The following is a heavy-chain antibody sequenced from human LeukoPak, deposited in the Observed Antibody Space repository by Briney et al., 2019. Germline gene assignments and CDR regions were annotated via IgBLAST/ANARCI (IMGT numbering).Heavy chain of an antibody. CDR2: ISAYNGNT. Sequence: ASVKVSCKASGYTFTSYGISWVRQAPGQGLEWMGWISAYNGNTNYAQKLQGRVTMTTDTSTSTAYMELRSLRSDDTAVYYCARDIVRDNMVRGVNRHAFDIWGQGTMVTVSS. CDR1: GYTFTSYG. D-gene: IGHD3-10*01. V-gene: IGHV1-18*01. J-gene: IGHJ3*02. CDR3: ARDIVRDNMVRGVNRHAFDI.